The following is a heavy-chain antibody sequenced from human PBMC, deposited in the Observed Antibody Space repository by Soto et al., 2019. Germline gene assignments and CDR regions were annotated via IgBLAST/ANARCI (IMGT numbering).Heavy chain of an antibody. CDR2: ISYDGSNK. V-gene: IGHV3-30-3*01. CDR3: ARDIVLVPAAMCGMDV. J-gene: IGHJ6*02. D-gene: IGHD2-2*01. Sequence: QVQLVESGGGVVQPGRSLRLSCAASGFTFSSYAMHWVRQAPGKGLEWVAVISYDGSNKYYADSVKGRFTISRDNSKNTLYLQMNSLRAEDTAVYYCARDIVLVPAAMCGMDVWGHETTVIVS. CDR1: GFTFSSYA.